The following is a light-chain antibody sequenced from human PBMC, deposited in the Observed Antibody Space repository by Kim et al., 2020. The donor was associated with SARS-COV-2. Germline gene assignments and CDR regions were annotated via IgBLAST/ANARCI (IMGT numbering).Light chain of an antibody. CDR1: SSYNRGSND. CDR3: QSYDNSLSGCV. J-gene: IGLJ3*02. V-gene: IGLV1-40*01. Sequence: RSIIICVWSSSYNRGSNDVHWYQQLPGTAPKLLIYRNSKRPSGVPDRFSGSKSGTSASLAITGLQSEDEADYYCQSYDNSLSGCVFGGGTKLTVL. CDR2: RNS.